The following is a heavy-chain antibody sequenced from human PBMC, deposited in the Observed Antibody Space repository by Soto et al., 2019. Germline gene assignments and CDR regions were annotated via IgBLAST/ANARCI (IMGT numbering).Heavy chain of an antibody. CDR1: GFTVSSYA. D-gene: IGHD3-22*01. CDR3: ARDRFAGVGLVVVIYYYFDY. Sequence: PGGSLRLSCAASGFTVSSYAMHWVRQAPGKGLEWVAVISYDGSNKYYADSVKGRFTISRDNSKNTLYLQMNSLRAEDTAVYYCARDRFAGVGLVVVIYYYFDYWGQGTLVTVSS. J-gene: IGHJ4*02. V-gene: IGHV3-30-3*01. CDR2: ISYDGSNK.